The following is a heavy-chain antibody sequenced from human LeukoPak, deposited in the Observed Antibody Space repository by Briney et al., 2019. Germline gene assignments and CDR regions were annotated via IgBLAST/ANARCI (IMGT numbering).Heavy chain of an antibody. CDR3: ARDSSIAARPDYYYYYMDV. Sequence: GASVKVSCKASGGTFSSYAISWVRQAPGQGLEWMGGIIPIFGTANYAQKFQGRVTITTDESTSTAYMELSSLRSEDTAVYYCARDSSIAARPDYYYYYMDVWGKGTTVTVSS. CDR2: IIPIFGTA. CDR1: GGTFSSYA. V-gene: IGHV1-69*05. J-gene: IGHJ6*03. D-gene: IGHD6-6*01.